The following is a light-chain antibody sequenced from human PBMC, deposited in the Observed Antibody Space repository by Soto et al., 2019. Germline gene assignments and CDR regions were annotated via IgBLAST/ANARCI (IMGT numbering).Light chain of an antibody. CDR2: GAS. CDR3: QQYNTWPWT. CDR1: QSLSSN. J-gene: IGKJ1*01. Sequence: DTVMTQSPATLSLSPGERATVSCTASQSLSSNLAWYQQKPGQAPRLLIIGASERVTGIPARFSGSGSGTEFTLSISSLQSEDFAVYYCQQYNTWPWTFGQGTKVEIK. V-gene: IGKV3-15*01.